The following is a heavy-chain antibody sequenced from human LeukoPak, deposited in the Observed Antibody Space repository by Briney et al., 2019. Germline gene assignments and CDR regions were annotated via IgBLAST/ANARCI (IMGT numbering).Heavy chain of an antibody. CDR3: ARDRVGLYGGATANRYNGLDY. J-gene: IGHJ4*02. CDR2: ISGSNSYI. CDR1: GFTFNSYS. D-gene: IGHD1-26*01. V-gene: IGHV3-21*01. Sequence: PGGSLRLSCAASGFTFNSYSMNWVRQAPGKGLEWVSSISGSNSYIYYADSMKGRFTISRDNAKNSLYLQMNSLRAEDTAVYYCARDRVGLYGGATANRYNGLDYWGQGTLVTVSS.